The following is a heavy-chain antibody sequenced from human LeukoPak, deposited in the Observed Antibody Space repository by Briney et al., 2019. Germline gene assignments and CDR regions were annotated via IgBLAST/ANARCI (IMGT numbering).Heavy chain of an antibody. J-gene: IGHJ4*02. Sequence: GASVKVSCKASGYTFTSSGITWVRQVPGQGLEWMGWINVNKGNTNYAQNFQDRVIMTTDTPTSTAYMELKSLRSDDTAVYYCAKDYSFSVDYWGQGTLVTVSS. V-gene: IGHV1-18*01. CDR3: AKDYSFSVDY. CDR1: GYTFTSSG. D-gene: IGHD2-15*01. CDR2: INVNKGNT.